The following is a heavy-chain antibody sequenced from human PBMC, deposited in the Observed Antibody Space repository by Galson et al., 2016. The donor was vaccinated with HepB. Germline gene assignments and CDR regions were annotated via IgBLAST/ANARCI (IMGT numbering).Heavy chain of an antibody. CDR1: GGSLSGYY. J-gene: IGHJ6*02. CDR3: ARGQGVWGYSYYYYAMDV. Sequence: SETLSLTCGVFGGSLSGYYWTWIRQPPGKGLEWIGEINHSGGTNYNQSLKSRVTISLDTSKNQFSLNLSSVTAADTAVYYCARGQGVWGYSYYYYAMDVWDQGTTVTVSS. V-gene: IGHV4-34*01. D-gene: IGHD5-18*01. CDR2: INHSGGT.